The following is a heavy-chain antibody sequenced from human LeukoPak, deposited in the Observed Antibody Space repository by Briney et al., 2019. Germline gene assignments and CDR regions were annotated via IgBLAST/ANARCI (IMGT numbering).Heavy chain of an antibody. CDR2: INHSGST. J-gene: IGHJ4*02. CDR3: ARGWNSSSWYVY. CDR1: GGSFSGYY. V-gene: IGHV4-34*01. D-gene: IGHD6-13*01. Sequence: SETLSLTCAVYGGSFSGYYWSWIRQPPGKGLEWIGEINHSGSTNYNPSLKSRVTISVDTSKNQFSLKLSSVTAADTAVYYCARGWNSSSWYVYWGQGTLVTVSS.